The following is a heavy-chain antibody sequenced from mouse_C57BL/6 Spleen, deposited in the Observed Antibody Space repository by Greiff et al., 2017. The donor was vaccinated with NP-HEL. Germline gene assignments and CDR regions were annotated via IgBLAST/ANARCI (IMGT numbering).Heavy chain of an antibody. CDR2: IYPGSGST. Sequence: VQLQQPGAELVKPGASVKMSCKASGYTFTSYWITWVKQRPGQGLEWIGDIYPGSGSTNYNEKFKSKATLTVDTSSSTAYMQLSSLTSEDAAVYYCARGSYYDYDGTGDYYSMDYWGQGTSVTVSS. CDR3: ARGSYYDYDGTGDYYSMDY. CDR1: GYTFTSYW. J-gene: IGHJ4*01. V-gene: IGHV1-55*01. D-gene: IGHD2-4*01.